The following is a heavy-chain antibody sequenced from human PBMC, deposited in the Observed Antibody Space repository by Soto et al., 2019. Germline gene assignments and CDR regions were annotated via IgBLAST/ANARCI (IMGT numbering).Heavy chain of an antibody. J-gene: IGHJ3*02. CDR2: LWYDGSGE. D-gene: IGHD3-16*01. CDR1: GFSFRTSG. Sequence: PGGSLRLSCAASGFSFRTSGMHWFRQAPGKSLEWVTGLWYDGSGEDYTDSVKGRFTISRDNSNNMLYLQMNSLRVEDTAVYYCARGLPKVAGGAFDIWGQGTMVTVSS. CDR3: ARGLPKVAGGAFDI. V-gene: IGHV3-33*01.